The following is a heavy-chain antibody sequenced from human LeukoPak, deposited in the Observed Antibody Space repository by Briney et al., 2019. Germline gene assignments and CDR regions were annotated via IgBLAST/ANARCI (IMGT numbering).Heavy chain of an antibody. CDR2: IIPILGIA. J-gene: IGHJ3*02. V-gene: IGHV1-69*04. D-gene: IGHD3-22*01. CDR3: ARRSAGTGYYDSSGYPHDAFDI. Sequence: SVTVSYKASGGTFSSYAISWVRQAPGQGLEWMGRIIPILGIANYAQKFQGRVTITADKSTSTAYMELSSLRSEDTAVYYCARRSAGTGYYDSSGYPHDAFDIWGQGTMVTVSS. CDR1: GGTFSSYA.